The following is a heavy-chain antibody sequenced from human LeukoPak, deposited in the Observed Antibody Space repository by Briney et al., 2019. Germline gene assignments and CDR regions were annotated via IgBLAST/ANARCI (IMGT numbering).Heavy chain of an antibody. CDR2: INRSGSII. V-gene: IGHV3-48*03. Sequence: GGSLRLSCAASGFTFSSYEMNWVRQAPGKGLEWVSYINRSGSIIYYADSLKGRFTISRDNAKNSLYLQMNSLRAEDTAVYYCARDLATGTTGDGDYWGQGTLVSVCS. J-gene: IGHJ4*02. CDR3: ARDLATGTTGDGDY. CDR1: GFTFSSYE. D-gene: IGHD1-7*01.